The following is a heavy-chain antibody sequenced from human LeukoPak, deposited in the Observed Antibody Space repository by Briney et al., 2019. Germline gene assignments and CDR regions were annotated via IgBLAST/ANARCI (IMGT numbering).Heavy chain of an antibody. CDR3: ARVERNGYSYGLIDY. CDR2: INNDGSST. Sequence: GGSLRLSCAASGFIFSDHWMHWVRQAPGKGLVWLSRINNDGSSTIYADSVKGRFTISRDNAKNSLYLQMNSLRAEDTAVYYCARVERNGYSYGLIDYWGQGTLVTVSS. V-gene: IGHV3-74*01. J-gene: IGHJ4*02. D-gene: IGHD5-18*01. CDR1: GFIFSDHW.